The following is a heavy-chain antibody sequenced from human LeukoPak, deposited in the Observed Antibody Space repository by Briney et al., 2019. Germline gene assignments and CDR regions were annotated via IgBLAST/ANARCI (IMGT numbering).Heavy chain of an antibody. D-gene: IGHD3-22*01. CDR1: GGSISSYY. V-gene: IGHV4-59*01. Sequence: SETLSLTCTVSGGSISSYYWSWIRQPPGKGLEWIGYIYYSGSTNYNPSLESRVTISVDTSKNQFSLKLSSVTAADTAVYYCARDSVHSSGYYSALHAFDIWGQGTMVTVSS. CDR3: ARDSVHSSGYYSALHAFDI. J-gene: IGHJ3*02. CDR2: IYYSGST.